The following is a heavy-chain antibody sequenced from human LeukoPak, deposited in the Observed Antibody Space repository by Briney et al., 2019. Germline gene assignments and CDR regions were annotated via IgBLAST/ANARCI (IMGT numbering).Heavy chain of an antibody. Sequence: SETLSLTCAVYGGSFSGYYWSWIRQPPGKGLEWIGEINHSGSTNYNPSLKSRVTISVDTSKNQFSLKLSSVTAADTAVYYCAKHRGSFFEAFDIWGQGTAVSVSS. CDR2: INHSGST. J-gene: IGHJ3*02. CDR3: AKHRGSFFEAFDI. V-gene: IGHV4-34*01. D-gene: IGHD1-26*01. CDR1: GGSFSGYY.